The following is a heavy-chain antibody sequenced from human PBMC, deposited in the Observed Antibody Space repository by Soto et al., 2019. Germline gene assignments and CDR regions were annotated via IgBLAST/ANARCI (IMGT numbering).Heavy chain of an antibody. CDR2: IIPILGIA. V-gene: IGHV1-69*04. Sequence: SVKVSCKASGGAFSSYTISWVRQATGQGLEWMGRIIPILGIANYAQKFQGRVTITADKSTSTAYMELSSLRSKDTAVYYCARDDCSGGSCFFSFDAFDIWGQGTMVTVSS. J-gene: IGHJ3*02. CDR3: ARDDCSGGSCFFSFDAFDI. D-gene: IGHD2-15*01. CDR1: GGAFSSYT.